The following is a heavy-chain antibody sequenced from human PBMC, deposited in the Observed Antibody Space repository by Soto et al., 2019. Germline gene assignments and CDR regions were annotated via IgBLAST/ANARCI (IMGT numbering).Heavy chain of an antibody. CDR1: GGSISSSNW. CDR3: ARAAAAGTTLDY. CDR2: IYHSGST. Sequence: QVQLQESGPGLVKPSGTLSLTCAVSGGSISSSNWWSWVRQPPGKGLEWIGEIYHSGSTNYNPSLKGRVPISVAKSKSPFALKLSSVTAAGTAVDYWARAAAAGTTLDYWGQGTLVTVSS. D-gene: IGHD6-13*01. J-gene: IGHJ4*02. V-gene: IGHV4-4*02.